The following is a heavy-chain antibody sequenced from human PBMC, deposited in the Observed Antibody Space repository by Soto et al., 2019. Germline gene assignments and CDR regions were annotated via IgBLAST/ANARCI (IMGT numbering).Heavy chain of an antibody. V-gene: IGHV3-49*04. J-gene: IGHJ4*02. CDR2: IRGKGYGGTT. CDR1: GFNFGGYS. Sequence: PGGSLRLSCAASGFNFGGYSLSWVRQAPWKGLEWLGSIRGKGYGGTTENAASLKGRFTISTDDSKSIAYLQMNSLKTDEKAVYYCSRYSIAADVSDFDYSGQGTLVTLCS. D-gene: IGHD6-13*01. CDR3: SRYSIAADVSDFDY.